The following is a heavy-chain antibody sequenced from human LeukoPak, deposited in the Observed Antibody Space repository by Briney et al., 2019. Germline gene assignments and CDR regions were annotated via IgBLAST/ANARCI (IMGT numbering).Heavy chain of an antibody. CDR2: IYPGDSDT. CDR3: ARHVWDTAMVSYYYMDV. D-gene: IGHD5-18*01. V-gene: IGHV5-51*01. J-gene: IGHJ6*03. Sequence: GESPKISCKGSGYNFTSYWIGWVRQMPGKGLEWMGIIYPGDSDTRYSPSFQGQVTISADKSISTAYLQWSSLKASDTAMYYCARHVWDTAMVSYYYMDVWGKGTTVTVSS. CDR1: GYNFTSYW.